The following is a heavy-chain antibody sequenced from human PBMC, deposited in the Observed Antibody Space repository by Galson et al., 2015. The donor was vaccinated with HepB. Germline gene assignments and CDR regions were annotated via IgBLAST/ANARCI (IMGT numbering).Heavy chain of an antibody. CDR2: INPSDGRA. Sequence: SVKVSCKASGYSLTTHYIHWVRQAPGQGFEWLGVINPSDGRANSAQKFQGRVTMTSDTSTSTVYMELNSLTSADTAVYYCAKDRSPIRVSSYCFDYWGQGTLVTVSS. V-gene: IGHV1-46*01. D-gene: IGHD1-26*01. CDR3: AKDRSPIRVSSYCFDY. J-gene: IGHJ4*02. CDR1: GYSLTTHY.